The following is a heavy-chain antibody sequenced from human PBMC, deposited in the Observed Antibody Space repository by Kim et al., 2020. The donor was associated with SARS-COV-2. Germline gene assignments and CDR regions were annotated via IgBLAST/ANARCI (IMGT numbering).Heavy chain of an antibody. CDR2: INHSGSI. Sequence: SETLSLTCAVYGGSFSGYHWSWIRQPPGKGLEWIGEINHSGSINYNPYLKSRVTISIDTSKNQFSLKLTSVTATDPGFYFCASGRAGVVPSPILGIGPHYDYFIMDVWGHGTTVTVSS. CDR3: ASGRAGVVPSPILGIGPHYDYFIMDV. D-gene: IGHD2-2*02. CDR1: GGSFSGYH. J-gene: IGHJ6*02. V-gene: IGHV4-34*01.